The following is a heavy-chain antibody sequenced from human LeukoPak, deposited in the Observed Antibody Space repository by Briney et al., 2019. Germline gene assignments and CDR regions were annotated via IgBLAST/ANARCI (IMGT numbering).Heavy chain of an antibody. CDR2: MNPNSGNT. CDR1: GYTFTNFD. CDR3: ARGLRDSSGREYFKE. Sequence: ASVKVSCKASGYTFTNFDISWVRQAAGQRLEWMGWMNPNSGNTGYAQKFKGRVTMTGNTSINTAYMELSSLRSEDTAVYYCARGLRDSSGREYFKEWGQGTLVTGSS. J-gene: IGHJ1*01. D-gene: IGHD3-22*01. V-gene: IGHV1-8*01.